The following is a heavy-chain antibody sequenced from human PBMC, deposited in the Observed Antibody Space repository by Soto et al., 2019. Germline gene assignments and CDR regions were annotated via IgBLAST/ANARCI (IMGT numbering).Heavy chain of an antibody. CDR3: GSVFEY. CDR2: IDNDGSGT. V-gene: IGHV3-74*01. J-gene: IGHJ4*02. Sequence: EVQLVESGGGLVRPGGSLRLSCAVSGFTFTNYWMHWVRQAPGKGLVWVSRIDNDGSGTSYADSVKGRFTISRDNAKNTLYLQMDSLRAGDTGVYFCGSVFEYWGQGTPVTVSS. CDR1: GFTFTNYW.